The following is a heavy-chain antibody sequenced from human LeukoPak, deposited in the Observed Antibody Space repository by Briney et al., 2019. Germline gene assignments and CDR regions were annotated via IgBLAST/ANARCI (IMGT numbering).Heavy chain of an antibody. CDR3: ARVQSAYYYYYGMDV. CDR2: IWYDGSNK. J-gene: IGHJ6*02. Sequence: GSLRLSCAASGFTFSSYAMHWVRQAPGKGLEWVAVIWYDGSNKYYADSVKGRFTISRDNSKNTLYLQMNSLRAEDTAVYYCARVQSAYYYYYGMDVWGQGTTVTVSS. CDR1: GFTFSSYA. V-gene: IGHV3-33*01.